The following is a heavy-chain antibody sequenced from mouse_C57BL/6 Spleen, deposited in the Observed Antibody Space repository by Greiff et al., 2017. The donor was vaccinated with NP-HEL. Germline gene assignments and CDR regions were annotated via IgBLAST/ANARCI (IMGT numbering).Heavy chain of an antibody. CDR2: IYPGSGST. CDR3: ARYGDYDPWFAY. V-gene: IGHV1-55*01. Sequence: QQPGAELVKPGASVKMSCKASGYTFTSYWITWVKQRPGQGLEWIGDIYPGSGSTNYNEKFKSKATLTVDTSSSTAYMQLSSLTSEDSAVYYCARYGDYDPWFAYWGQGTLVTVSA. D-gene: IGHD2-4*01. CDR1: GYTFTSYW. J-gene: IGHJ3*01.